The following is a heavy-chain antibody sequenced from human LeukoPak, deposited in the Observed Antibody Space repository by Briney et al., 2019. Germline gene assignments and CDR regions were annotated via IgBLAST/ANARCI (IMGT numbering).Heavy chain of an antibody. CDR2: ISGSGGST. Sequence: QPGGSLRLSCAASGFTFSSYAMSWVRQAPGKGLEWVSAISGSGGSTYYADSVKGRFTISRDNSKNTLYLQMNSMRAEDTAVYYCAKGFYGSGSYYDFDYWGQGTLVTVSS. CDR1: GFTFSSYA. CDR3: AKGFYGSGSYYDFDY. J-gene: IGHJ4*02. V-gene: IGHV3-23*01. D-gene: IGHD3-10*01.